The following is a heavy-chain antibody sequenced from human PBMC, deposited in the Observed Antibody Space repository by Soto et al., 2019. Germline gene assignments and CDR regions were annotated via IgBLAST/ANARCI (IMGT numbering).Heavy chain of an antibody. Sequence: EVQLVESGGGLVQPGGSLRLSCAASGFTVSTYWMHWVRQDPGKGLMWVSRISPDGSTTTYADPVRGRFTISRDTAEKTLYLQMNSLRVEDTAVYYCAKDRVPDSDYGRYFDLWGRGTLVTVSS. D-gene: IGHD4-17*01. J-gene: IGHJ2*01. CDR1: GFTVSTYW. CDR3: AKDRVPDSDYGRYFDL. V-gene: IGHV3-74*01. CDR2: ISPDGSTT.